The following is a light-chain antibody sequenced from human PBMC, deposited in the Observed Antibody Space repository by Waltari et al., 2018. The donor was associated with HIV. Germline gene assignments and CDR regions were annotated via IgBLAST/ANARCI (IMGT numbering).Light chain of an antibody. V-gene: IGKV1-39*01. CDR3: QQSYSSPNN. Sequence: DIKMTQSPSSLYASLGDSVTITCRASQSISSHLNWYQQKPGEAPKVLIYAASSLRSDVPSRFSGSGSGTEFTLTISSLQLEDFATYFCQQSYSSPNNFGQGT. CDR2: AAS. J-gene: IGKJ2*01. CDR1: QSISSH.